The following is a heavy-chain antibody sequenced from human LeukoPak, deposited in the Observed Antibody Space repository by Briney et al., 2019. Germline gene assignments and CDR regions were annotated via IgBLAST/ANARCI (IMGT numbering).Heavy chain of an antibody. V-gene: IGHV1-69*02. Sequence: GASVKVSCKASGGTFSSYTISWVRQAPGQGLEWMGRIIPILGIANYAQKFQGRVTITADKSTSTAYMELSSLRSEDTAVYYCARSPTPTSDYGDYLSLYYYYGMDVWGQGTTVTVSS. J-gene: IGHJ6*02. CDR2: IIPILGIA. CDR3: ARSPTPTSDYGDYLSLYYYYGMDV. CDR1: GGTFSSYT. D-gene: IGHD4-17*01.